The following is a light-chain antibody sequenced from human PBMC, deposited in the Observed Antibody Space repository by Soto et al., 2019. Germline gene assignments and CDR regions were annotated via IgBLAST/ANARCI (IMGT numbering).Light chain of an antibody. Sequence: SQSMSSNYLAWYQQKPGQAPRLLIYGESSRATDIRDKFSGSGYETEFNLGMQSREPEYFAVYYCEESGSSPWTVGEGTRVEIK. V-gene: IGKV3-20*01. CDR1: QSMSSNY. J-gene: IGKJ1*01. CDR3: EESGSSPWT. CDR2: GES.